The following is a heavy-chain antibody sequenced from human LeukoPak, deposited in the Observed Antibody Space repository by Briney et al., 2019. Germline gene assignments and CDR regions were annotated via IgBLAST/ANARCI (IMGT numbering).Heavy chain of an antibody. CDR1: RFTFSSSS. D-gene: IGHD2-15*01. V-gene: IGHV3-21*01. CDR2: ITSSSSYI. CDR3: ARDTELVAALDY. Sequence: PGGSLRLSSAASRFTFSSSSMNSVPQAPGKGLEWGSRITSSSSYIYYAVSVKGRFTITRDNAKNSLYLQMNSLRAEDTAVYYCARDTELVAALDYWGQGTLVTVSS. J-gene: IGHJ4*02.